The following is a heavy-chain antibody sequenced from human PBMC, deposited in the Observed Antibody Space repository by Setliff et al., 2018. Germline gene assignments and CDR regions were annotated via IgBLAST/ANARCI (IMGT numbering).Heavy chain of an antibody. CDR1: GFTFSYYG. CDR2: IVQSSST. J-gene: IGHJ4*02. V-gene: IGHV3-NL1*01. Sequence: GGSLRLSCAASGFTFSYYGIHWVRQAPGKGLEWVAGIVQSSSTVYADSMKGRFTISRDNSRNTISLQINDLRAEDTATYYCAKDSVPDGIWDFDSWGQGLLVTVSS. CDR3: AKDSVPDGIWDFDS. D-gene: IGHD1-20*01.